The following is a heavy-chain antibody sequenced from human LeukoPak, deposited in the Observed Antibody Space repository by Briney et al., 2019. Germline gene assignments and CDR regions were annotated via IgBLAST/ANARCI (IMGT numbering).Heavy chain of an antibody. D-gene: IGHD2-2*01. Sequence: GGSLRLSCAASGFTFSTYAMNWVRQAPGKGLEWVSAISGSGGSPYYADSVKGRFTISRDNSKKTLYLQMNSLRDEDTAVYYCARTLYHSRTSCSLHTAGDWGQGTLVTVSS. V-gene: IGHV3-23*01. CDR2: ISGSGGSP. CDR3: ARTLYHSRTSCSLHTAGD. J-gene: IGHJ4*02. CDR1: GFTFSTYA.